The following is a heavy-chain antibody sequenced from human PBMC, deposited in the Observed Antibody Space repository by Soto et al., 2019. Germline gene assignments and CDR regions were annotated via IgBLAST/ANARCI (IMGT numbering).Heavy chain of an antibody. Sequence: EVQLAESGGGLVQRGGSLRLSCAASGFTFRAYWMSWDRQAPGKGLEWVANIDQDGSGKYYVDSVRGRFTISRDNAHNSLYLQTNSLRDEDTAVYFCARRREGTGRTLDFWGQGTLVTVSS. D-gene: IGHD1-1*01. CDR2: IDQDGSGK. CDR1: GFTFRAYW. V-gene: IGHV3-7*05. CDR3: ARRREGTGRTLDF. J-gene: IGHJ4*02.